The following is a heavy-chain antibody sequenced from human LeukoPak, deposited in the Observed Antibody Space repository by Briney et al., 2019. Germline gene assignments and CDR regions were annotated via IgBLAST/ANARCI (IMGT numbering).Heavy chain of an antibody. CDR1: GFTFSSYA. Sequence: GGSLRLSCAASGFTFSSYAMHWVRQAPGEGLEYVSAISSNGGSTYYANSVKGRFTISRDNSKNTLYLQMGSVRAEDMAVYYCARAGKAAAGTPWFDPWGQGTLVTVSS. J-gene: IGHJ5*02. CDR3: ARAGKAAAGTPWFDP. CDR2: ISSNGGST. V-gene: IGHV3-64*01. D-gene: IGHD6-13*01.